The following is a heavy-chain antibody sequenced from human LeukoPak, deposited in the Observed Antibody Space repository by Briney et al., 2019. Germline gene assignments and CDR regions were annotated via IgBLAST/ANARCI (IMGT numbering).Heavy chain of an antibody. CDR2: TNPNSGNT. CDR3: ARGYGYYDFWSGYSSPFDY. D-gene: IGHD3-3*01. Sequence: GASVKVSCKASGYTFTSYDINWVRQATGQGLEWMGWTNPNSGNTGYAQKFQGRVTITRNTSISTAYMELSSLRSEDTAVYYCARGYGYYDFWSGYSSPFDYWGQGTLVTVSS. V-gene: IGHV1-8*03. J-gene: IGHJ4*02. CDR1: GYTFTSYD.